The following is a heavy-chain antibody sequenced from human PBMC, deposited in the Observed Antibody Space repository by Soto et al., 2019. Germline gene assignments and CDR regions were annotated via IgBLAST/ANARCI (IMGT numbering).Heavy chain of an antibody. V-gene: IGHV1-58*02. CDR3: AVRPLGYCSGGSCYGY. Sequence: SVKVSCKASGLTFTSSAMQWVRQARGQRLEWIGWIVVGSGNTNYAQKFQERVTITRDMSTSTAYMELSSLRSEDTAVYYCAVRPLGYCSGGSCYGYWGQGSLVTVSS. J-gene: IGHJ4*02. CDR2: IVVGSGNT. CDR1: GLTFTSSA. D-gene: IGHD2-15*01.